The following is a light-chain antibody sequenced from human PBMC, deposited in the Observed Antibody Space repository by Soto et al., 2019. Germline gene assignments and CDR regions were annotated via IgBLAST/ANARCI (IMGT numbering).Light chain of an antibody. V-gene: IGKV3-15*01. Sequence: EIVMTQSPATLSVSPGERATLSCRASQSVSSNLAWYQQKPGQAPRLLIYGASTRATGIPARFSGSGSGTEFTLTISSLQSEDFADYYCQQYINLPPWTVGQGTNVEI. J-gene: IGKJ1*01. CDR3: QQYINLPPWT. CDR2: GAS. CDR1: QSVSSN.